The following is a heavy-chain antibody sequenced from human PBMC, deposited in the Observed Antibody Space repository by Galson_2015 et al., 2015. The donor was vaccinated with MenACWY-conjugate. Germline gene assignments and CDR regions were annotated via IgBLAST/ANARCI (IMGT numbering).Heavy chain of an antibody. D-gene: IGHD2-15*01. V-gene: IGHV1-2*04. CDR1: GYTFTGFY. CDR2: INPKDGDT. CDR3: VTGRGDRCSSRCALDM. Sequence: SVKVSCKASGYTFTGFYVHWVRQAPGQGLEWMGWINPKDGDTKIAQRFQGLLTTTRDTSISTAYMDLSRLRSDDTALYYCVTGRGDRCSSRCALDMWGQGTLITVSS. J-gene: IGHJ4*02.